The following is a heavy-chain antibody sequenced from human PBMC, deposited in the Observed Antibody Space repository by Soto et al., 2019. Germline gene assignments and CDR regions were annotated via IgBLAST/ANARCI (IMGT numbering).Heavy chain of an antibody. J-gene: IGHJ6*02. Sequence: SETLSLTCTVSGGSISSSSYYWGWIRQPPGKGLEWIGSIYYSGSTYYNPSLKSRVTISVDTSKNQFSLKLSSVTAADTAVYYCATSLIYSSSWYGNYYYYGMDVWGQGTTVTVSS. V-gene: IGHV4-39*01. D-gene: IGHD6-13*01. CDR1: GGSISSSSYY. CDR2: IYYSGST. CDR3: ATSLIYSSSWYGNYYYYGMDV.